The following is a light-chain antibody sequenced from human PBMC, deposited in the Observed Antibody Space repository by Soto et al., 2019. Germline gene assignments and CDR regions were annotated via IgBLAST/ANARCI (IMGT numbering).Light chain of an antibody. Sequence: DIQMTQSPSTLSASVGDRVTITCRASQNINKWVAWYQQKPGKAPNVLIYDAATLESGVPSRFNGSASGTEFSLTLSSLQPDDFATYYCQQYNIHWTFGQGTKVERK. CDR1: QNINKW. CDR2: DAA. CDR3: QQYNIHWT. V-gene: IGKV1-5*01. J-gene: IGKJ1*01.